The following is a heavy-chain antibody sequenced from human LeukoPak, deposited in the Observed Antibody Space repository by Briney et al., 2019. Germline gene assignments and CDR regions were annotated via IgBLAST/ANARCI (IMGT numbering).Heavy chain of an antibody. CDR3: ARNRRDGYKLDYFDY. Sequence: GGSLRLSCAASGFTFSSYSMNWVRQAPGKGLEWVSSISSSSSYIYYADSVKGRFTISRDNAKNSLYLQMNSLRAEDTAAYYCARNRRDGYKLDYFDYWGQGTLVTVSS. J-gene: IGHJ4*02. V-gene: IGHV3-21*01. CDR2: ISSSSSYI. CDR1: GFTFSSYS. D-gene: IGHD5-24*01.